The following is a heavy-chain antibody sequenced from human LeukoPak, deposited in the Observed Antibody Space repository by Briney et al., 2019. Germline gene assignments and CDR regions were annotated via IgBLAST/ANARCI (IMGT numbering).Heavy chain of an antibody. D-gene: IGHD1-26*01. CDR1: GGSISSGDYY. Sequence: SQTLSLTCTVSGGSISSGDYYWNWIRQPPGKGLEWIGYIYYSGSTYFNPSLKSRVTISVDTSKNQVSLKLSSVTAADTAVYYCARVGGSYSDGINWFDPWGQGTLVTVSS. CDR3: ARVGGSYSDGINWFDP. V-gene: IGHV4-30-4*01. CDR2: IYYSGST. J-gene: IGHJ5*02.